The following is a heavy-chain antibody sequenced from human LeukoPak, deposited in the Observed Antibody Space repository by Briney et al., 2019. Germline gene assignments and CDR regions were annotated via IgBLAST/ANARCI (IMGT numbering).Heavy chain of an antibody. CDR2: IRSTGGTT. J-gene: IGHJ4*02. D-gene: IGHD6-13*01. CDR3: ARADRYGTTWYGRVDY. Sequence: GGSLRLSCGASGFTFSNYAMSWVRQAPGKGLESVSDIRSTGGTTAYADSVRGRFTISRDNSRNTLYLQMNSLRAEDTAVYYCARADRYGTTWYGRVDYWGQGTLVTVSS. V-gene: IGHV3-23*01. CDR1: GFTFSNYA.